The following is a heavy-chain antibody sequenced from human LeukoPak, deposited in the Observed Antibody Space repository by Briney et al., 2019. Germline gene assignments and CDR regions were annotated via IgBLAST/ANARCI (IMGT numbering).Heavy chain of an antibody. J-gene: IGHJ6*03. CDR2: IIPIFGTA. Sequence: SVKVSCKASGGTFSSYAISWVRQAPGQGLEWMRGIIPIFGTANYAQKFQGRVTITADESTSTAYMELSSLRSEDTAVYYCARGATIFGVVQYYYYYMDVWGKGTTVTVSS. CDR3: ARGATIFGVVQYYYYYMDV. CDR1: GGTFSSYA. V-gene: IGHV1-69*01. D-gene: IGHD3-3*01.